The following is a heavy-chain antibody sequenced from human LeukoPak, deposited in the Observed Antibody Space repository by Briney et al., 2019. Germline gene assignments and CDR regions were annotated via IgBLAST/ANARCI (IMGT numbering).Heavy chain of an antibody. J-gene: IGHJ6*02. CDR3: ARDAVDTANAV. V-gene: IGHV3-74*01. Sequence: PGGSLRLSCTAAEVTFTTYRVHWVRQAPWKGLVWVSHINSDGSITSYADSVKGRFTISRDNAKNTLYLQMNSLRAEDTAVYYCARDAVDTANAVWGQGTTVTVSS. D-gene: IGHD5-18*01. CDR1: EVTFTTYR. CDR2: INSDGSIT.